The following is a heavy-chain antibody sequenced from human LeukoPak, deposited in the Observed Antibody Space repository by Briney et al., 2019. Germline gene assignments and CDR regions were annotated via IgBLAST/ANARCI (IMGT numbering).Heavy chain of an antibody. J-gene: IGHJ4*02. D-gene: IGHD4-17*01. CDR1: GFTFGSYA. V-gene: IGHV3-53*01. CDR3: ASSRTTTVTTYDY. CDR2: IYSGGST. Sequence: GGSLRLSCAASGFTFGSYAMSWVRQAPGKGLEWVSVIYSGGSTDYADSVKGRFTISRDNSRNTLYLQMNSLRAEDTAVYYCASSRTTTVTTYDYWGQGTLVTVSS.